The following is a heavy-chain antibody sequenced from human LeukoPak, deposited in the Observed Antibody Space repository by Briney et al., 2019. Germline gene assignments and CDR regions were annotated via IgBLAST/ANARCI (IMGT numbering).Heavy chain of an antibody. J-gene: IGHJ5*02. Sequence: ASVKVSCKASGGTFSSYSISWLRQTPGQGLEWMGWMNPNSGNTGYAQKFQGRVTITRNTSISTAYMELSSLRSEDTALYYCARVGSIYSSSRGNWFDPWGQGTLVTVSS. V-gene: IGHV1-8*03. CDR3: ARVGSIYSSSRGNWFDP. D-gene: IGHD6-13*01. CDR1: GGTFSSYS. CDR2: MNPNSGNT.